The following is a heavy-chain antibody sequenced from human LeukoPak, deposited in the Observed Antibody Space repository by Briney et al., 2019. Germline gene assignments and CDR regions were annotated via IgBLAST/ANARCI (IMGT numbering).Heavy chain of an antibody. CDR2: INPNSGGT. D-gene: IGHD3-3*01. CDR1: GYTFTGYY. CDR3: ARDETTYYDFWSGYYIWVY. J-gene: IGHJ4*02. V-gene: IGHV1-2*06. Sequence: ASVKVSCKAPGYTFTGYYMHRVRQAPGQGLEWMGRINPNSGGTNYAQKFQGRVTMTRDTSISTAYMELSRLRSDDTAVYYCARDETTYYDFWSGYYIWVYWGQGTLVTVSS.